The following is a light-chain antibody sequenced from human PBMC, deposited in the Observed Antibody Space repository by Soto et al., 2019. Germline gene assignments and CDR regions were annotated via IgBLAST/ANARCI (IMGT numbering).Light chain of an antibody. CDR2: DVN. CDR3: CSYVGSSILM. Sequence: QSVLTQPASVSGSPGQSITISCTGTSSDVGLYNLVSWYQQLPGKAPKLIIYDVNERPSGISDRFSGSKSGNTASLTISGLKDEDEADYYCCSYVGSSILMFGGGTKLTVL. CDR1: SSDVGLYNL. V-gene: IGLV2-23*02. J-gene: IGLJ3*02.